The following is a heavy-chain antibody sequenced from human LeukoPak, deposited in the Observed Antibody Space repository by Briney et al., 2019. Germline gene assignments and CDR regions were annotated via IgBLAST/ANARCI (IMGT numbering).Heavy chain of an antibody. D-gene: IGHD3-22*01. CDR1: GGSVNNTFYY. J-gene: IGHJ4*02. Sequence: SETLSLTCTVSGGSVNNTFYYWGFIRQPPGRGLEWIGSIYYSGTPYYNPSLKSRVTISVDTSKNQFSLKLTSVTAADTAVYFCAREGGDSSGYYHDYWGQGTLVTVSS. V-gene: IGHV4-39*07. CDR3: AREGGDSSGYYHDY. CDR2: IYYSGTP.